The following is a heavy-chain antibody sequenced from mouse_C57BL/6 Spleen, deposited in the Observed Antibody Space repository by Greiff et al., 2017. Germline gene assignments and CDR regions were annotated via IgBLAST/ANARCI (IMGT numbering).Heavy chain of an antibody. Sequence: EVKLVESGPGLVKPSQSLSLTCSVTGYSITSGYYWNWIRQFPGNKLEWMGYISYDGSNNYNPSLKNRISITRDTSKNQFFLKLNSVTTEDTATYYCARDSGPQRPMDDWGQGTSVTVSS. CDR2: ISYDGSN. V-gene: IGHV3-6*01. CDR3: ARDSGPQRPMDD. CDR1: GYSITSGYY. J-gene: IGHJ4*01. D-gene: IGHD3-1*01.